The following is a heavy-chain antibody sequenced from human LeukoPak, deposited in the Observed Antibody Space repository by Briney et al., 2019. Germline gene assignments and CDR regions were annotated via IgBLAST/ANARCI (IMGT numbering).Heavy chain of an antibody. J-gene: IGHJ4*02. CDR3: ARDCSGGSCPDLGPTYYFDY. Sequence: PGGSLRLSCAASGFTFSSYWMSWVRQAPGKGLEWVANIKQDGSEKYYVDSVKGRFTISRDNAKNSLYLQMNSLRAEDTAVYYCARDCSGGSCPDLGPTYYFDYWGQGTLVTVSS. V-gene: IGHV3-7*01. CDR1: GFTFSSYW. D-gene: IGHD2-15*01. CDR2: IKQDGSEK.